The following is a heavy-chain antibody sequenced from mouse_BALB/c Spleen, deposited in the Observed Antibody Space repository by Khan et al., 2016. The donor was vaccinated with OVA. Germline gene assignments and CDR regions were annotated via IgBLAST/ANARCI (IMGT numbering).Heavy chain of an antibody. CDR3: ARSLVDYHALDY. J-gene: IGHJ4*01. CDR2: ISSGGHYT. CDR1: GFTFSSYG. V-gene: IGHV5-9-3*01. D-gene: IGHD2-2*01. Sequence: EVELVESGGGFVKPGGSLKLSCSASGFTFSSYGMSWVRQTPEKRLEWVATISSGGHYTFYPDSLKGRVTISRDNAKNNRYLQMSSLRSEDTAMYYCARSLVDYHALDYWGQGTSVTVSS.